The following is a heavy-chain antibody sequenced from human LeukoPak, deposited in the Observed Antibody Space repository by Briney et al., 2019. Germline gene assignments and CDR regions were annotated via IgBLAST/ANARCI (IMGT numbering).Heavy chain of an antibody. J-gene: IGHJ4*02. Sequence: ASVKVSCKASGCTFTGYYMHWVRQAPGQGLEWMGWINPNSGGTNYAQKFQGRVTMTRDMSTSTVYMELSSLRSEDTAVYYCARDSWELRNFCDYWGQGTLVTVSS. CDR2: INPNSGGT. V-gene: IGHV1-2*02. CDR3: ARDSWELRNFCDY. D-gene: IGHD1-26*01. CDR1: GCTFTGYY.